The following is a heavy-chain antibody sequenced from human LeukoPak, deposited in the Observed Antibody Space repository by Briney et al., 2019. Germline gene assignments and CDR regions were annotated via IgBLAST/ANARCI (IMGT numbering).Heavy chain of an antibody. Sequence: GGSLRLSCAASGFTFSSYARHWVRQAPGKGREWGAVISYDGSNKYYADSVKGRFTISRDNYKNTLYLQMNSLRAEDTAVYYCARARAIARPFDYWGQGTLVTVSS. J-gene: IGHJ4*02. V-gene: IGHV3-30-3*01. CDR2: ISYDGSNK. D-gene: IGHD6-13*01. CDR3: ARARAIARPFDY. CDR1: GFTFSSYA.